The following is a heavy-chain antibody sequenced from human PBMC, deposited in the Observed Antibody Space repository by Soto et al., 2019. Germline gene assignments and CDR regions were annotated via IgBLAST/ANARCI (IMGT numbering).Heavy chain of an antibody. V-gene: IGHV3-43*01. CDR1: GFTFGDYT. Sequence: EVQLVESGGVVVQPGGSLRLSCAASGFTFGDYTMHWVRQAPGMGLEWVSLISWDGGSTYYADSVKGRFTISRDNSKNSLYLQMNSLRTEDTAFYYCAKDIASSGWYSLDYGGQGTLVTVSS. J-gene: IGHJ4*02. D-gene: IGHD6-19*01. CDR2: ISWDGGST. CDR3: AKDIASSGWYSLDY.